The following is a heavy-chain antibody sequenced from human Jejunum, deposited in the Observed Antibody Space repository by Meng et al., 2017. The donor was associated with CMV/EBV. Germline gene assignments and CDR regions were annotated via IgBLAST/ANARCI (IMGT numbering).Heavy chain of an antibody. D-gene: IGHD2-21*01. J-gene: IGHJ4*02. Sequence: SGFTFSSYWMHWVRQAPGKGLVWVSRINRDGSCTSYGDSVKGRFTISRDNAKNTLYLQMNSLRAEDTAVYYCARDANCGGDCYSDYWGQGTLVTVSS. V-gene: IGHV3-74*01. CDR3: ARDANCGGDCYSDY. CDR1: GFTFSSYW. CDR2: INRDGSCT.